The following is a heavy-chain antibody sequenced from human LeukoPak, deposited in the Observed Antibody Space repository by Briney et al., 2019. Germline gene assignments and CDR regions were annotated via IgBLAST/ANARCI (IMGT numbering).Heavy chain of an antibody. CDR2: ISDYNGNT. CDR1: GYTFSSYG. Sequence: ASVKVSCKASGYTFSSYGISWVRQAPGQGLEWMGWISDYNGNTKYAENLQGRVTMTTDTSTNTAYMEVRSLTSDDTAVYYCARDWSSSFPYFDLWGQGTQVTVSS. V-gene: IGHV1-18*04. D-gene: IGHD6-6*01. J-gene: IGHJ4*02. CDR3: ARDWSSSFPYFDL.